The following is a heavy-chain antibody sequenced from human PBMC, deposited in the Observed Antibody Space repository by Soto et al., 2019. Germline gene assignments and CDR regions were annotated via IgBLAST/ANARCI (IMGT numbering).Heavy chain of an antibody. Sequence: QVQLVQSGAEVKKPGSSVQVSCKASGGTFSSYAISWARQAPGQGLEGMGGIIPIFGTANYAQKFQGRVTITSDESTSTAYMELSSLRSEDTAVYYCAGESHSNFHHNYGMDVWGQGTTVTVSS. V-gene: IGHV1-69*01. CDR3: AGESHSNFHHNYGMDV. CDR1: GGTFSSYA. J-gene: IGHJ6*02. D-gene: IGHD4-4*01. CDR2: IIPIFGTA.